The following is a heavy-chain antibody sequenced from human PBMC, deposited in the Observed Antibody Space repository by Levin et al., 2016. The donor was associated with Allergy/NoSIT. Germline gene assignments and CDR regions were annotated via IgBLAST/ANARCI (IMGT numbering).Heavy chain of an antibody. D-gene: IGHD2-2*01. CDR1: GFTFSSYS. V-gene: IGHV3-21*01. CDR3: AREGPGYCSSTSCSDYFDY. CDR2: ISSSSSYI. J-gene: IGHJ4*02. Sequence: GGSLRLSCAASGFTFSSYSMNWVRQAPGKGLEWVSSISSSSSYIYYADSVKGRFTISRDNAKNSLYLQMNSLRAEDTAVYYCAREGPGYCSSTSCSDYFDYWGQGTLVTVSS.